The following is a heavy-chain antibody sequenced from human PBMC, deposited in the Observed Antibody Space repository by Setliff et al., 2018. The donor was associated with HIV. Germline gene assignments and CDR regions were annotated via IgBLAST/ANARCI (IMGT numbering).Heavy chain of an antibody. J-gene: IGHJ3*02. Sequence: SETLSLTCTVSGGSISSHYWSWIRQPPGKGLEWIGSIYYTGNTYYMPSLQSRVTISVDMSKNQFSLNLNSVTAADTAVYYCARGQGCGGGCHYAFEMWGQGTMVTVSS. CDR3: ARGQGCGGGCHYAFEM. V-gene: IGHV4-59*08. CDR2: IYYTGNT. D-gene: IGHD2-21*02. CDR1: GGSISSHY.